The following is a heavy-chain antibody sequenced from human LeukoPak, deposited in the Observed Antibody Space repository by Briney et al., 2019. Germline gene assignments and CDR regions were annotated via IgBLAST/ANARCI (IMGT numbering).Heavy chain of an antibody. CDR1: GGTFSSYA. CDR2: IIPILGIA. J-gene: IGHJ4*02. CDR3: AREGGRNYYDSSGYEQ. Sequence: SVKVSCKASGGTFSSYAISWVRQAPGQGLEWMGRIIPILGIANYAQKFQGRVTITADKSTSTAYMELSSLRSEDTAVYYCAREGGRNYYDSSGYEQWGQGTLVTVSS. V-gene: IGHV1-69*04. D-gene: IGHD3-22*01.